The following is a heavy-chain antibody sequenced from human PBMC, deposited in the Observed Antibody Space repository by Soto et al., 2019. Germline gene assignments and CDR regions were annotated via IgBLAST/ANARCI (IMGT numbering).Heavy chain of an antibody. Sequence: AASVKVSCKASGGTFSSYAISWVRQAPGQGLEWMGGIIPIFGTANYAQKFQGRVTITADESTSTAYMELSSLRSEDTAVYYCAVERNYYGMDVWGQGTTVTVSS. J-gene: IGHJ6*02. D-gene: IGHD6-25*01. CDR3: AVERNYYGMDV. CDR2: IIPIFGTA. V-gene: IGHV1-69*13. CDR1: GGTFSSYA.